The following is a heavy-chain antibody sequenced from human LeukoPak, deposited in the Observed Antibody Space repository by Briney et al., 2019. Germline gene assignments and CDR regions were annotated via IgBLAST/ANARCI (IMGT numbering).Heavy chain of an antibody. D-gene: IGHD3-16*01. Sequence: SGPTLVRPTQTLALTCSFSGFSLTSDGVGVGWIRQTPGKALEWLAAIYGSDRRAYSTFLENRLTVTKDTSENRVVLTMSNMAPVDTATYYCAHRQGYYYGLSWGPKKLYDYYVMDVWGPGTTVTVSS. CDR3: AHRQGYYYGLSWGPKKLYDYYVMDV. V-gene: IGHV2-5*01. CDR2: IYGSDRR. CDR1: GFSLTSDGVG. J-gene: IGHJ6*02.